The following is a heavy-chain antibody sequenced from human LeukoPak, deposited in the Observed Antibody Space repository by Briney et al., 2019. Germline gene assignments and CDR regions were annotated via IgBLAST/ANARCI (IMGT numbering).Heavy chain of an antibody. CDR3: ARDRYYYDSSGYFRHSSYYGMDV. CDR1: GDSISRDTYY. V-gene: IGHV4-30-4*08. Sequence: PSETLSLTCTVSGDSISRDTYYWGWIRQPPGKGLEWIGYIYYSGSTYYNPSLKSRVTISVDTSKNQFSLKLSSVTAADTAVYYCARDRYYYDSSGYFRHSSYYGMDVWGQGTTVTVSS. J-gene: IGHJ6*02. D-gene: IGHD3-22*01. CDR2: IYYSGST.